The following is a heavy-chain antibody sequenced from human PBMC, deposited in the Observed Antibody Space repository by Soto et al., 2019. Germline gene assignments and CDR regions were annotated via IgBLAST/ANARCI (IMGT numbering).Heavy chain of an antibody. V-gene: IGHV3-9*01. J-gene: IGHJ4*02. Sequence: GWSLRLSCAASGFTFDDYAMHWVRQAPGKGLEWVSGISWNSGSIGYADSVKGRFTISRDNAKNSLYLQMNSLRAEDTALYYCAKGSSGYLVPHLDYWGQGTLVTVSS. CDR1: GFTFDDYA. D-gene: IGHD3-22*01. CDR2: ISWNSGSI. CDR3: AKGSSGYLVPHLDY.